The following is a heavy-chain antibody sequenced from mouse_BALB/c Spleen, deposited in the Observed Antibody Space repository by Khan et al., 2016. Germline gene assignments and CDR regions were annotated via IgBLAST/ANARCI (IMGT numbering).Heavy chain of an antibody. CDR3: ARQLGDY. CDR1: GYSITSDYA. Sequence: EVQLQESGPGLVKPSQSLSLTCTVTGYSITSDYAWNWIRQFPGNKLEWMGYISYSGSTSYNPSLKSRISITRDTSKNQFFLQLNSVTTEDTATYYCARQLGDYWCQGTTLTVTS. D-gene: IGHD3-1*01. J-gene: IGHJ2*01. CDR2: ISYSGST. V-gene: IGHV3-2*02.